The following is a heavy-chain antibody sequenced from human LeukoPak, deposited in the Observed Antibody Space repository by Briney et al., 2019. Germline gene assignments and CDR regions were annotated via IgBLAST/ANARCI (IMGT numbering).Heavy chain of an antibody. CDR2: IFPGDSDT. Sequence: GESLKISCKGFGYRFASYGIGCVRQMPGKGLEWMGIIFPGDSDTRYSPSFQGQVTISADKSISTAYLQWSSLKASDTAMYYCARGLYDSSGYYLDYWGQGTLVTVSS. CDR3: ARGLYDSSGYYLDY. CDR1: GYRFASYG. J-gene: IGHJ4*02. V-gene: IGHV5-51*01. D-gene: IGHD3-22*01.